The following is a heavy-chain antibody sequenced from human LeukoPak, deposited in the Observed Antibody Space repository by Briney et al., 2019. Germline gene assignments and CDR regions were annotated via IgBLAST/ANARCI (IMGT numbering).Heavy chain of an antibody. D-gene: IGHD6-6*01. V-gene: IGHV3-33*06. J-gene: IGHJ4*02. CDR1: GFTFSSYG. CDR3: AKGYSSSPFDY. CDR2: IWYDGSNK. Sequence: GGSLRLSCAASGFTFSSYGIHWVRQAPGKGLEWVAVIWYDGSNKYYADSVKGRFTISRDNSKNTLYLQMNSLRAEDTALYYCAKGYSSSPFDYWGQGTLVTVSS.